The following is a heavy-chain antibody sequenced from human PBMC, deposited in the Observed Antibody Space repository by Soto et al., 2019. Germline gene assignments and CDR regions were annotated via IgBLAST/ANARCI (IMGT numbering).Heavy chain of an antibody. V-gene: IGHV2-26*01. Sequence: QVTLKESGPVLVKPTETLTLTCTVSGFSRSNARMGVSWIRQPPGKALEWLAHIFSNDEKSYSTSLKSRLTISKDTSKSQVVLTMTNMDPVDTAKYYCARIRRYSYGFIWFDYWGQGTLVTVSS. CDR1: GFSRSNARMG. J-gene: IGHJ4*02. D-gene: IGHD5-18*01. CDR2: IFSNDEK. CDR3: ARIRRYSYGFIWFDY.